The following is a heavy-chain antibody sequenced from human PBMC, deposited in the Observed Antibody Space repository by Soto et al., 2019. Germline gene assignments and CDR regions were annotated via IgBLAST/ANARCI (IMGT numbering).Heavy chain of an antibody. D-gene: IGHD3-16*01. Sequence: SETLSLTCAVYGGFLSESYWTWIRQPPGKGRGWIGEINHVGGTNYNPSLKSRVTMSVDTSQNQFSLRLISVTAADTAMYFCVRIRYQLPSSVLWLDPWGQGTPVTV. CDR1: GGFLSESY. J-gene: IGHJ5*02. CDR3: VRIRYQLPSSVLWLDP. V-gene: IGHV4-34*01. CDR2: INHVGGT.